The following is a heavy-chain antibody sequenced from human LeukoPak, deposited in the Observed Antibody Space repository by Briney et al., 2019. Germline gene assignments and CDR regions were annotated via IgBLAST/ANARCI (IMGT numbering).Heavy chain of an antibody. J-gene: IGHJ5*02. CDR1: GFPFSSYA. V-gene: IGHV3-23*01. D-gene: IGHD4-17*01. Sequence: PGGSLRLSCAASGFPFSSYAMSWVRLAPGKGLEWVSTISGSGGSTYYADSVKGRFTISRDNSKNTLYLQMTSLRAEDTAVYYCARDAGIYYGWFDPWGQGSLVTVSS. CDR3: ARDAGIYYGWFDP. CDR2: ISGSGGST.